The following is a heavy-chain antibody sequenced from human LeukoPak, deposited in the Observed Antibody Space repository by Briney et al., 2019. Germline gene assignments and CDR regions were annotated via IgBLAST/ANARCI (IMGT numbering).Heavy chain of an antibody. V-gene: IGHV1-8*01. J-gene: IGHJ3*02. CDR3: ARVGYDSSGYYYLFI. D-gene: IGHD3-22*01. Sequence: GASVKVSCKASGYTFTSYDINWVRQATGQGLEWMGWMNPNSGNTGYAQKFQGRVTITRNTSISTAYMELSSLRSEDTAVYYCARVGYDSSGYYYLFIWGQGTMVTVSS. CDR2: MNPNSGNT. CDR1: GYTFTSYD.